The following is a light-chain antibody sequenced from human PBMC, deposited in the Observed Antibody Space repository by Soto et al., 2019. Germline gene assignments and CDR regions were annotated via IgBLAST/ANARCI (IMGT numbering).Light chain of an antibody. Sequence: QSALTQPASVSGSPGQSITVSCTGTSRDVGNYNLVSWYQQHPGKAPKLIIYEGNKRPSGVSNRFSGSKSGNTASLTISGLQAEDEADYSCCSYAGANWVFGGGTKLTVL. CDR2: EGN. V-gene: IGLV2-23*01. J-gene: IGLJ3*02. CDR3: CSYAGANWV. CDR1: SRDVGNYNL.